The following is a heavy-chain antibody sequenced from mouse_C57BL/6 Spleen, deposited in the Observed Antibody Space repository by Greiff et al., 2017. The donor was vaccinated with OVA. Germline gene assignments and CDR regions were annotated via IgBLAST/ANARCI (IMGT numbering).Heavy chain of an antibody. CDR3: TRPYYYGSSYPYWYFDV. CDR1: GYTFTDYE. Sequence: LQESGAELVRPGASVTLSCKASGYTFTDYEMHWVKQTPVHGLEWIGAIDPETGGTAYNQKFKGKAILTADKSSSTAYMELRSLTSEDSAVYYCTRPYYYGSSYPYWYFDVWGTGTTVTVSS. J-gene: IGHJ1*03. D-gene: IGHD1-1*01. CDR2: IDPETGGT. V-gene: IGHV1-15*01.